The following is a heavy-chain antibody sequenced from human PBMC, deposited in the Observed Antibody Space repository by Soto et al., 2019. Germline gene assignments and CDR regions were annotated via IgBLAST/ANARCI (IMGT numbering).Heavy chain of an antibody. D-gene: IGHD3-22*01. J-gene: IGHJ5*02. V-gene: IGHV4-38-2*02. CDR1: GVCMSSGDF. CDR3: ARDSSGYYWFDP. Sequence: HSWCLSLSCAVCGVCMSSGDFGGWIRQPPGKGPEWLGSIYHSGTTYYNPSVKGRVTISVDTSKNQFSLKMSSVTAADTAVYYCARDSSGYYWFDPWGQGTLVTVSS. CDR2: IYHSGTT.